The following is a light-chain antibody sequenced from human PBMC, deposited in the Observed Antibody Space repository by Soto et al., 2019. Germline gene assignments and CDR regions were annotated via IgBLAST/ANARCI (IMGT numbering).Light chain of an antibody. CDR3: YSAADNHQEV. CDR2: KDS. Sequence: SYELTQPSSVSVSPGQTARITCSGDVLAKKYTRWFQQKPGQAPVLVIYKDSERPPGIPERFSGSSSGTTVTLTISGAQVEDEADYYCYSAADNHQEVFGGGTQLTVL. V-gene: IGLV3-27*01. CDR1: VLAKKY. J-gene: IGLJ3*02.